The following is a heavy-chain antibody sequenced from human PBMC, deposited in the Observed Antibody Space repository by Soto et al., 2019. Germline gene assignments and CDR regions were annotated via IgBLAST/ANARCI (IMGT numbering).Heavy chain of an antibody. CDR2: INAGNGNT. Sequence: ASVKVSCKASGYTFTSYAMHWVRQAPGQRLEWMGWINAGNGNTKYSQKFQGRVTITRDTSASTAYMELSSLRSEDTAVYYCARVSSPIVVVPAASYGMDAWGQGTTVTVS. V-gene: IGHV1-3*01. D-gene: IGHD2-2*01. CDR3: ARVSSPIVVVPAASYGMDA. CDR1: GYTFTSYA. J-gene: IGHJ6*02.